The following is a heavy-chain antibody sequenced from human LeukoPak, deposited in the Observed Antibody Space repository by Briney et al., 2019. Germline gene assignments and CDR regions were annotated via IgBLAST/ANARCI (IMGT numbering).Heavy chain of an antibody. Sequence: PGGSLKLSCAASGFTFSGSAMQSVRQASGKGLEWVGRIRSKANSYATAYAASVKGRFTISRDDSKNTAYPQMNSLKPEDTAVYYCTSRAPVATSRGYSGYDPDGFSWGQGTLVTVSS. CDR2: IRSKANSYAT. D-gene: IGHD5-12*01. CDR1: GFTFSGSA. CDR3: TSRAPVATSRGYSGYDPDGFS. V-gene: IGHV3-73*01. J-gene: IGHJ5*02.